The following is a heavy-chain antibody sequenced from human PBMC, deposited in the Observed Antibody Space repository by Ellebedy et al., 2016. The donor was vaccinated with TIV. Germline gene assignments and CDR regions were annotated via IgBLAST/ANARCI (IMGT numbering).Heavy chain of an antibody. Sequence: SETLSLTXTVSGGSISRSDFYWGWIRQPPGKGLEWIASINVGGDTGFNSSLKSRVTISADTSRNQVSLKLSSVTAADTAVYYCARIVSTGNSARGWLDPWGQGTLVTVSS. CDR3: ARIVSTGNSARGWLDP. D-gene: IGHD4-23*01. V-gene: IGHV4-39*01. J-gene: IGHJ5*02. CDR2: INVGGDT. CDR1: GGSISRSDFY.